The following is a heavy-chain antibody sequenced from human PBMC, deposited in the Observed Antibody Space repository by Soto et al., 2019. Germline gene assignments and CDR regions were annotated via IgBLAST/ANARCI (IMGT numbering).Heavy chain of an antibody. D-gene: IGHD6-13*01. J-gene: IGHJ4*02. CDR2: ISSSSSYI. V-gene: IGHV3-21*01. CDR3: ARDRKAAAGIDF. CDR1: GFTFSSYS. Sequence: EVQLLESGGGLVQPGGSLRLSCAASGFTFSSYSMNWVRQAPGKGLEWVSSISSSSSYIYYADSVKGRFTISRDNAKNSLYLQMNSLRAEDTAVYYCARDRKAAAGIDFGGQGTLVTVSS.